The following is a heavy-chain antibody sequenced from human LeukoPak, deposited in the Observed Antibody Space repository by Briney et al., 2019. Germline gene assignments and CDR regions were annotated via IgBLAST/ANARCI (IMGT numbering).Heavy chain of an antibody. J-gene: IGHJ6*02. CDR2: IYPDDSET. CDR3: ARSSTNSRYYYYYNMDV. D-gene: IGHD2-2*01. Sequence: GESLKISCKGSGFSIARYWIGWVRQMPGKGLEWMGIIYPDDSETRYGPSFQGQVIISADKSTNAAFLRWSSLKASDTAMYFCARSSTNSRYYYYYNMDVWGQGTTVTVSS. V-gene: IGHV5-51*01. CDR1: GFSIARYW.